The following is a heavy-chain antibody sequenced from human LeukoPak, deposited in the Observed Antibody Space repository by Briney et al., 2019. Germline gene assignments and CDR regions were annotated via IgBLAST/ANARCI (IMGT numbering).Heavy chain of an antibody. J-gene: IGHJ4*02. CDR2: ITNGGGGT. CDR1: GSTFSSSA. D-gene: IGHD2-2*01. V-gene: IGHV3-23*01. Sequence: TGGSLRLSCAASGSTFSSSAMSWVRQAPGKGLEWVSGITNGGGGTYYADSVKGRFTISRDNSKNTLYLQMNSLRAEDTAVYYCAKATVVPAAMGSFDCWGQGTLVTVSS. CDR3: AKATVVPAAMGSFDC.